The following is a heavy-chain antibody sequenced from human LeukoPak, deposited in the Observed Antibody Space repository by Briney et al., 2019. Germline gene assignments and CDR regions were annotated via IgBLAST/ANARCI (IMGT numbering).Heavy chain of an antibody. CDR1: GFSFSGHW. Sequence: GGSLRLSCTASGFSFSGHWMHWARQLPGKGLVWISRISPTGSTTSYADSVKGRFTISRDNSKNTLYLQMNSLRAEDTAVYYCARGRGSYSADYWGQGTLVTVSS. D-gene: IGHD1-26*01. V-gene: IGHV3-74*01. CDR3: ARGRGSYSADY. CDR2: ISPTGSTT. J-gene: IGHJ4*02.